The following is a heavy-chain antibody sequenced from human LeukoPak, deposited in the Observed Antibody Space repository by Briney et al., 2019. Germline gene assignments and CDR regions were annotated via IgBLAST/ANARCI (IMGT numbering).Heavy chain of an antibody. D-gene: IGHD4-23*01. CDR3: ARVTLDYGGNSDSRNWYFDL. J-gene: IGHJ2*01. CDR1: GGTFSSYA. V-gene: IGHV1-69*13. Sequence: SVKVSCKASGGTFSSYAISWVRRAPRQGLEWMGGIIPIFGTASYAQKFQGRVTITADESTSTAYMELSSLRSEDTAVYYCARVTLDYGGNSDSRNWYFDLWGRGTLVTVSS. CDR2: IIPIFGTA.